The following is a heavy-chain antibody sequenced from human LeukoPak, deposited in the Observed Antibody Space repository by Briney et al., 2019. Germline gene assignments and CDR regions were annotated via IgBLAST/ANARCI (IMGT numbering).Heavy chain of an antibody. Sequence: PSETLSLTCTVSGGSISSSSYYWGWIRQPPGKGLEWIGSIYYSGSTYYNPSLKSRVTISVDTSKNQFSLKLSSVTAADTAVYYCARHKREIAVAGLNAFDIWDQGTMVTVSS. CDR3: ARHKREIAVAGLNAFDI. J-gene: IGHJ3*02. D-gene: IGHD6-19*01. V-gene: IGHV4-39*01. CDR2: IYYSGST. CDR1: GGSISSSSYY.